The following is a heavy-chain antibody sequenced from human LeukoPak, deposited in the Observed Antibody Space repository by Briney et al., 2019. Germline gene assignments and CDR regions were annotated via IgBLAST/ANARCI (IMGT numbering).Heavy chain of an antibody. CDR1: GYTLTELS. CDR2: FDPEDGET. V-gene: IGHV1-24*01. J-gene: IGHJ3*02. CDR3: ATVGPVVVYTTDAFDI. Sequence: GASVKVSCKVSGYTLTELSMHWVRQAPGKGLEWMGGFDPEDGETIYAQKFQGRVTMTEDTSTDTDYMELSSLRSEDTAVYYCATVGPVVVYTTDAFDIWGQGTMVTVSS. D-gene: IGHD2-8*02.